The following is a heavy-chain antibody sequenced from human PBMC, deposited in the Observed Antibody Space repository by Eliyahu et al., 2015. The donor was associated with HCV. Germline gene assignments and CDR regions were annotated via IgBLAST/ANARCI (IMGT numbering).Heavy chain of an antibody. Sequence: QLQLQESGPGLVKPSETLSLTCTVSGGSISSSSYYWGWIRQPPGKGLEWSGSXYYRGSTYYNPSLKSRVTISVDTSKNQFSLKLSSVTAADTAVYYCARRHCSGGSCYYYYYGMDVWGQGTTVTVSS. CDR1: GGSISSSSYY. V-gene: IGHV4-39*01. CDR2: XYYRGST. D-gene: IGHD2-15*01. J-gene: IGHJ6*02. CDR3: ARRHCSGGSCYYYYYGMDV.